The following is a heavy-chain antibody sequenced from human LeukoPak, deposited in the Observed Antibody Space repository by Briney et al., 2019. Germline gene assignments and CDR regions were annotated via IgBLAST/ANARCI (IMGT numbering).Heavy chain of an antibody. V-gene: IGHV3-23*01. CDR3: ATTKQARRYFDY. D-gene: IGHD1-1*01. CDR2: INPSGGNT. CDR1: GFTFSSNP. J-gene: IGHJ4*02. Sequence: GGSLRLSCAGSGFTFSSNPLSWVRQAPGKGLEWVSAINPSGGNTYYAASVRGRFTISRDNSKNTLYLQMNTLRAEDTAVYYCATTKQARRYFDYWGQGTLVTVSS.